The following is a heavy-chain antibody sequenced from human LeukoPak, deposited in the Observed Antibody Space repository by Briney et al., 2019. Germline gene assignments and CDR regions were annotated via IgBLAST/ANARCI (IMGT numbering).Heavy chain of an antibody. D-gene: IGHD3-10*01. CDR2: MNPNSGNT. Sequence: GASVKVSCKASGYTFTSYDINWVRQATGQGLEWMGWMNPNSGNTGYAQKFQGRVTMTRNTSISTAYMELSSLRSEDTAVYYCITGICYYYGMDVWGQGTTVTVSS. CDR3: ITGICYYYGMDV. V-gene: IGHV1-8*01. J-gene: IGHJ6*02. CDR1: GYTFTSYD.